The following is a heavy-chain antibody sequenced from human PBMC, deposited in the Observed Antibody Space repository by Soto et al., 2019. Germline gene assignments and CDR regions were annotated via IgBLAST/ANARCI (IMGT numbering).Heavy chain of an antibody. CDR1: GYTFTSYG. Sequence: GASVKVSCKASGYTFTSYGISWVRQAPGQGLEWMGWISAYNGNTNYAQKLQGRVTMTTSTSTSTAYMELSSLRSEDTAVYYCAREPRTGTIDYWGQGTLVTVSS. CDR2: ISAYNGNT. J-gene: IGHJ4*02. D-gene: IGHD1-1*01. CDR3: AREPRTGTIDY. V-gene: IGHV1-18*01.